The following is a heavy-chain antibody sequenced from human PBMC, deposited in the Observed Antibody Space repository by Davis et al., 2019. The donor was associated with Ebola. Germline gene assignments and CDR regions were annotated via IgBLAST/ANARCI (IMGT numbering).Heavy chain of an antibody. V-gene: IGHV4-59*11. D-gene: IGHD6-19*01. CDR1: GGSISSHY. Sequence: SETLSLTCSVSGGSISSHYWSWIRQPPGKGLEWIGQIYYSGSTNYNPSLKSRVTISVDSSKNQFSLKLDSATAADTAVYYCARGWDSSGWQNWGQGILVTVSS. CDR2: IYYSGST. CDR3: ARGWDSSGWQN. J-gene: IGHJ4*02.